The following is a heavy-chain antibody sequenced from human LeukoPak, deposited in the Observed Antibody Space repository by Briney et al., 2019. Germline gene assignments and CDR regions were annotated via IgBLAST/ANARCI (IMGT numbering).Heavy chain of an antibody. CDR3: TTGPSYGYEW. Sequence: GGSLRLSCAASGMTFSDHWMHWVRHVPGKGLVWVSLIKTDGRTTIYADSVRGRFTISRDNGKSTLYLQMNGLRAEDTAIYYCTTGPSYGYEWWGQGTVVTVSS. CDR1: GMTFSDHW. D-gene: IGHD3-16*01. CDR2: IKTDGRTT. V-gene: IGHV3-74*01. J-gene: IGHJ1*01.